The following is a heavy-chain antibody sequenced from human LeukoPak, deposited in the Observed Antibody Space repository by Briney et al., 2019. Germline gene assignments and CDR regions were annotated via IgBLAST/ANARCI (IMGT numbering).Heavy chain of an antibody. J-gene: IGHJ3*02. Sequence: GGSLRLSCAASGVTCSSYWMRWVRQAPGKWLDWVATINKDGSEKYYVDSVKGRFTISRDNAKNSLYLQMNSLRAEGTAVYYCARDWKHAFDMWGQGTMVTVSS. CDR3: ARDWKHAFDM. V-gene: IGHV3-7*01. CDR2: INKDGSEK. D-gene: IGHD1-1*01. CDR1: GVTCSSYW.